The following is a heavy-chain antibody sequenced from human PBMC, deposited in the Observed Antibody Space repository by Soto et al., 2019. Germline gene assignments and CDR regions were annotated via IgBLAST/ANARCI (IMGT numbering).Heavy chain of an antibody. CDR1: GYSISSGYY. D-gene: IGHD5-18*01. J-gene: IGHJ4*02. V-gene: IGHV4-38-2*01. Sequence: PSETLSLTCAVSGYSISSGYYWGWIRQPPGKGLEWIGSIYHSGSTYYNPSLKSRVTISVDASKNQFSLKLSSVTAADTAVYYCARVLGGSYGFDYWGQGTLVTVSS. CDR2: IYHSGST. CDR3: ARVLGGSYGFDY.